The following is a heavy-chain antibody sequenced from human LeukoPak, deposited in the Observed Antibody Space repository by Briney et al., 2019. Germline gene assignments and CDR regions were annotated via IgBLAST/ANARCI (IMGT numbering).Heavy chain of an antibody. V-gene: IGHV3-23*01. Sequence: GGSLRLSCAASGFTFSSYAMSWVRQAPGKGLEWVSAISGSGGSTYYADSVKGRFTISRDNSKNTLYLQMNSLRAEDTAVYYCAKAGDSSGYYYVMFDYWGQGTLVTVSS. CDR2: ISGSGGST. J-gene: IGHJ4*02. CDR3: AKAGDSSGYYYVMFDY. D-gene: IGHD3-22*01. CDR1: GFTFSSYA.